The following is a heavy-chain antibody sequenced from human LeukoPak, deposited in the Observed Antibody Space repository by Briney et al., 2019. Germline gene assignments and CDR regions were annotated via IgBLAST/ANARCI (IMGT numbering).Heavy chain of an antibody. CDR2: INPSGGST. D-gene: IGHD1-26*01. J-gene: IGHJ4*02. CDR1: GYTFTSYY. V-gene: IGHV1-46*01. Sequence: GASVKVSCKASGYTFTSYYMHWVRQAPGQGLEWMGIINPSGGSTSYAQKLQGRVTMTEDTSTDTAYMELSSLRSEDTAVYYCARDRWELRGFDYWGQGTLVTVSS. CDR3: ARDRWELRGFDY.